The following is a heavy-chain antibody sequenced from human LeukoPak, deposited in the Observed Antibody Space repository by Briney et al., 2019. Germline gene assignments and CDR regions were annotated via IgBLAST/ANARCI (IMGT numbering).Heavy chain of an antibody. CDR3: ARDGIAAVDFDY. CDR2: VNGDGSST. Sequence: QPGGSLRLSCAASGFTFSTYWMHWVRQAPGKGLVWVSRVNGDGSSTNYADSVKGRFTISRDNAKNTLYLQMNSLRPEDTAVYYCARDGIAAVDFDYWGQGILVTVSS. CDR1: GFTFSTYW. V-gene: IGHV3-74*01. D-gene: IGHD6-13*01. J-gene: IGHJ4*02.